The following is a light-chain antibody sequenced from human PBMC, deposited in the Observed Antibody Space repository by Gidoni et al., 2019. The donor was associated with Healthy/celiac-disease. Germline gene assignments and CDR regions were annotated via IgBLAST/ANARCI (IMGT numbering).Light chain of an antibody. V-gene: IGKV3-20*01. Sequence: EIVLTQSPGTLSLSPRERATLSCRASQSVSSSYLAWYQQKPGQAPRLLIYGASSRATGIPDRFSGSGSGTDFTLTISRLEPEDFAVNYCQQYGSSPWTFXQXTKVEIK. CDR3: QQYGSSPWT. CDR1: QSVSSSY. J-gene: IGKJ1*01. CDR2: GAS.